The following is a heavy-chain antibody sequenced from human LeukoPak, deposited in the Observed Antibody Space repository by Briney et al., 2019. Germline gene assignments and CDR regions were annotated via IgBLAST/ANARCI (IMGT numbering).Heavy chain of an antibody. CDR3: ARDEVYSSSCIDY. Sequence: PGGSLRLPCAASGFTFSSYAMHWVRQAPGKGLEWVAVISYDGSNKYYADSVKGRFTISRDNSKNTLYLQMNSLRAEDTAVYYCARDEVYSSSCIDYWGQGTLVTVSS. V-gene: IGHV3-30-3*01. CDR2: ISYDGSNK. D-gene: IGHD6-13*01. CDR1: GFTFSSYA. J-gene: IGHJ4*02.